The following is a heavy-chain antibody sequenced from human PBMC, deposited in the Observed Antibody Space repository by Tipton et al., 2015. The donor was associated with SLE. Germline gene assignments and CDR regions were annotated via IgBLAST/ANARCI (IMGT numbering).Heavy chain of an antibody. J-gene: IGHJ3*02. CDR1: KFTFSNYA. CDR2: ISSNGGIT. CDR3: ARGQINYYDSGAYYYNFAFDI. V-gene: IGHV3-64*01. D-gene: IGHD3-22*01. Sequence: SLRLSCAASKFTFSNYAMHWVRQAPGKGLEYLSAISSNGGITYYANSVKGRFTISRDNSKNTLYLQMGSLRAEDMAVYYCARGQINYYDSGAYYYNFAFDIWGQGTMVTVSS.